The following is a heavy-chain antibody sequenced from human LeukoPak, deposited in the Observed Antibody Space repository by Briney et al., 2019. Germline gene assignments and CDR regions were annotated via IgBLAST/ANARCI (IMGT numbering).Heavy chain of an antibody. V-gene: IGHV3-21*01. CDR1: GFIFRSYS. Sequence: PGGAVSLSCVACGFIFRSYSMNWVRQAPAKAREWVGSISSSSCYIYYAESVKGRFAISRDNAKNALYLQMNSLRAEDTAVYYCASEANYDILTGYYFSWGQGTLVTVSS. J-gene: IGHJ5*02. CDR3: ASEANYDILTGYYFS. D-gene: IGHD3-9*01. CDR2: ISSSSCYI.